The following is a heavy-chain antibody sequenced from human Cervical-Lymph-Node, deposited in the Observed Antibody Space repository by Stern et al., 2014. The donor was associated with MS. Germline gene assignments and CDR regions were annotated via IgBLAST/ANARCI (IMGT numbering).Heavy chain of an antibody. J-gene: IGHJ4*02. V-gene: IGHV3-53*01. CDR2: ITNVGST. CDR3: ARDTSSPERSDW. CDR1: GFTVRRDY. Sequence: EVQLVESGGGVIQPGGSLRLSCTASGFTVRRDYMTWVRQAPGKGLEWVSLITNVGSTFYADAVKARFANSRDDSKNTVYLHMTSLRAEDTAMYYCARDTSSPERSDWWGQGTLVTVSS. D-gene: IGHD1-1*01.